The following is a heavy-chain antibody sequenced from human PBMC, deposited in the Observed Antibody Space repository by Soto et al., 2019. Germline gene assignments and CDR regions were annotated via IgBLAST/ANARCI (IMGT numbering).Heavy chain of an antibody. V-gene: IGHV3-23*01. CDR1: GFTFSSYA. CDR2: ISGSGGST. Sequence: PGGSLRLSCAASGFTFSSYAISWVRQAPGKGLEWVSAISGSGGSTYYADSVKGRFTISRDNSKNTLYLQMNSLRAEDTAVYYCAKDLGRYFDWLLSISGMDVWGQGTTVTVSS. CDR3: AKDLGRYFDWLLSISGMDV. D-gene: IGHD3-9*01. J-gene: IGHJ6*02.